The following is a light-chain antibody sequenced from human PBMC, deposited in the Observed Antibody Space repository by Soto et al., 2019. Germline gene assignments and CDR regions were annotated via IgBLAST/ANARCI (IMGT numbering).Light chain of an antibody. CDR1: SNDVGGYIY. Sequence: QSVLTQPRSVSGSPGQSVTISCTGTSNDVGGYIYVSWYQQHPGKAPKLMMFDVSKRPSGVPDRFSGSKSDNTASLTISGLQTEDEADYFCCSYAGNYTYVFGTGTKVTVL. J-gene: IGLJ1*01. CDR2: DVS. V-gene: IGLV2-11*01. CDR3: CSYAGNYTYV.